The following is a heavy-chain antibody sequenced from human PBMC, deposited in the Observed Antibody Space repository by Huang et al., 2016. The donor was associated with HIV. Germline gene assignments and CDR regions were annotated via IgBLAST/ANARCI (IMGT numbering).Heavy chain of an antibody. Sequence: QLVESGGGLVRPGGSLRISCATSGFSFGSYNMNWVRQAPGKGLEWVSSISVISNYIEYADSVKGRFTISRDNVKKSLYLQMHSLRADDTAVYYCARAYCGGDCYPGVTYRNGMDVWGQGTTVTVSS. V-gene: IGHV3-21*01. D-gene: IGHD2-21*02. J-gene: IGHJ6*02. CDR3: ARAYCGGDCYPGVTYRNGMDV. CDR1: GFSFGSYN. CDR2: ISVISNYI.